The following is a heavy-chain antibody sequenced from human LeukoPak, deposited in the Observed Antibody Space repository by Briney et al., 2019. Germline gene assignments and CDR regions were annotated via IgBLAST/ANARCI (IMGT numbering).Heavy chain of an antibody. CDR3: ARGRGRGPGSYGFDY. J-gene: IGHJ4*02. V-gene: IGHV4-34*01. CDR2: VNHSGST. CDR1: GGSFSGYY. Sequence: SETLSLTCAVYGGSFSGYYWSWIRQPPGKGLEWIGEVNHSGSTNYNPSLKSRVTISVDTSKNQFSLKLSSVTAADTAVYYCARGRGRGPGSYGFDYWGQGTLVTVSS. D-gene: IGHD3-10*01.